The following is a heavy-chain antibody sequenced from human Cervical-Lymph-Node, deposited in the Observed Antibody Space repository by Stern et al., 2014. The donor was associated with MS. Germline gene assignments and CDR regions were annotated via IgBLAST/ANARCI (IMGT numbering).Heavy chain of an antibody. CDR2: IIPIFGPA. Sequence: QLVQSGTEVKKPGSSVKVSFKASGGTFSSYGISWVRQAPGQGLEWIGHIIPIFGPANYAQKFRGRVTITADESTTTAYMELSSLRSEDTAVYYCARGGTKWELPVPFDYWGQGTLVTVSS. V-gene: IGHV1-69*01. CDR1: GGTFSSYG. CDR3: ARGGTKWELPVPFDY. J-gene: IGHJ4*02. D-gene: IGHD1-26*01.